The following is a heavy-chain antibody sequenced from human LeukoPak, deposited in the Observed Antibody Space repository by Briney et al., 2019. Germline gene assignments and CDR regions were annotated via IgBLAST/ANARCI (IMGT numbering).Heavy chain of an antibody. J-gene: IGHJ4*02. D-gene: IGHD2-2*01. CDR1: GFTFSSYG. Sequence: PGGSLRLSCAASGFTFSSYGMHWVRQAPGKGLEWVAVISYDGSNKYYADSVKGRFTISRDNSKNTLYLQMNSLRAEDTAVYYCAKDLEWYCSSTSCYYLDYWGQGTLVTVSS. CDR3: AKDLEWYCSSTSCYYLDY. V-gene: IGHV3-30*18. CDR2: ISYDGSNK.